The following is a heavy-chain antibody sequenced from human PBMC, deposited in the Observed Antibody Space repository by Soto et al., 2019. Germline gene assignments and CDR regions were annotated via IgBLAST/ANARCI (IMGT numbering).Heavy chain of an antibody. CDR2: IHPGDSDT. CDR1: GYSFPNYW. V-gene: IGHV5-51*01. CDR3: ARRYSSGWLDDAFDI. J-gene: IGHJ3*02. Sequence: GESLKISCKGSGYSFPNYWIGWVRQMPGKGLEWMGIIHPGDSDTRYNPSFQGQVTISADKSISTAYLQWSSLKASDTAIYYCARRYSSGWLDDAFDIWGQGTMVTVSS. D-gene: IGHD6-19*01.